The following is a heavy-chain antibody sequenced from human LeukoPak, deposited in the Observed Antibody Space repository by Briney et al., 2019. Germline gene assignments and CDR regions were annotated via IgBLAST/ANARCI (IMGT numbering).Heavy chain of an antibody. J-gene: IGHJ3*02. CDR2: IYYSGCT. D-gene: IGHD3-3*01. Sequence: SGAVSLTCTVSGGSISSYYWSWIRQPPGKGLEWIGYIYYSGCTYYNPSLKSRVTISVDASKNQTSLKLSSVTAADTAVYYCARDKWSGEAFDIWGQGTMVTVS. V-gene: IGHV4-59*01. CDR3: ARDKWSGEAFDI. CDR1: GGSISSYY.